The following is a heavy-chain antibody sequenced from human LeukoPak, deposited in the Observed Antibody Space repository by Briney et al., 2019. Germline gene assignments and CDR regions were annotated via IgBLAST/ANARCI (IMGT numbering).Heavy chain of an antibody. CDR2: IWYDGSNK. J-gene: IGHJ4*02. Sequence: GGSLRLSCAASGFTFSSYGMHWVRQAPGKGLEWVAVIWYDGSNKYYADSVKGRFTISRDNSKNTLYLQMNSLRAEDTAVYYCARSYSYGYGDFDYWGQGTLVTVSS. CDR1: GFTFSSYG. CDR3: ARSYSYGYGDFDY. D-gene: IGHD5-18*01. V-gene: IGHV3-33*01.